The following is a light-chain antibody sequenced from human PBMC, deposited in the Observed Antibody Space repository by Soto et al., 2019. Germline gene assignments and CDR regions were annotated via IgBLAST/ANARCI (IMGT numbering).Light chain of an antibody. CDR3: QHYSSELLP. Sequence: EIVLTPSPGTLSLAPVERATLSCRASQTIRTNFLAWFQQKPGQAPRLLIFGASTRATGIPDRFSGSGSGTDFTLTINRLEPEDFAVYYCQHYSSELLPFGGGTKVDIK. V-gene: IGKV3-20*01. J-gene: IGKJ4*01. CDR2: GAS. CDR1: QTIRTNF.